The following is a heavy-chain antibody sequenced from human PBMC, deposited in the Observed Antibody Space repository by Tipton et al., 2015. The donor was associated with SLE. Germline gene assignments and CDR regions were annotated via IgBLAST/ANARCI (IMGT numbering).Heavy chain of an antibody. Sequence: LRLSCIVSGDSISGSTYYWGWIRQPPGKGLEWIGSISYGGRNYYNPSLKSRVTISEDTPKNQFSLKLTSVTAADTAVYYCVRDKRYFDSPVKYWGQGILVTASS. V-gene: IGHV4-39*07. CDR1: GDSISGSTYY. D-gene: IGHD3-9*01. CDR2: ISYGGRN. CDR3: VRDKRYFDSPVKY. J-gene: IGHJ4*02.